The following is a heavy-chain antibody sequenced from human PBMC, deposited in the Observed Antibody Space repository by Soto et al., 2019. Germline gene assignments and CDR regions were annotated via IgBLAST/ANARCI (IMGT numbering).Heavy chain of an antibody. CDR2: ISGSGADT. D-gene: IGHD2-15*01. Sequence: PGGSLRLSCAPSGFIFSNYAMSWVRQARGKGLEWVSAISGSGADTYYTESVKGRFTISRDNFENTLYLQMNSLRAEDTAVYYCAKDTGRGGGSVFDYWGQGTLVTVSS. CDR3: AKDTGRGGGSVFDY. J-gene: IGHJ4*02. V-gene: IGHV3-23*01. CDR1: GFIFSNYA.